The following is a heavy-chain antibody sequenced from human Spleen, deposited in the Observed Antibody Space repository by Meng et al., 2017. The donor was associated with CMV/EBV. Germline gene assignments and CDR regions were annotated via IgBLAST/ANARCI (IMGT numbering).Heavy chain of an antibody. V-gene: IGHV1-8*01. Sequence: ASVKVSCKASGYTFTSYDINWVRQATGQGLEWMGWMNPNSGNTGYAQKFQGRVTMTRNTSISTAYMELSSLRSEDTAVYYCARSNTPFDYYRMDVWGQGTTVTVSS. CDR3: ARSNTPFDYYRMDV. D-gene: IGHD2/OR15-2a*01. CDR1: GYTFTSYD. J-gene: IGHJ6*02. CDR2: MNPNSGNT.